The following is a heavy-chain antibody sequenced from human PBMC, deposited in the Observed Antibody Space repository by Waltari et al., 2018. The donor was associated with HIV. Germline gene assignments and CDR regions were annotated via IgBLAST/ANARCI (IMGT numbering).Heavy chain of an antibody. CDR2: IHSTGST. D-gene: IGHD2-15*01. J-gene: IGHJ4*02. Sequence: QLQLRESGPGLVKPLETLALHCSVSGGSITSYLWSWYRQPPGKGLEWIGYIHSTGSTNYNPSLKSRVTISVDTSKTVFSLQLNSVTAADTAIYYCARGIFGGNPGYWGRGTLITVS. V-gene: IGHV4-59*01. CDR3: ARGIFGGNPGY. CDR1: GGSITSYL.